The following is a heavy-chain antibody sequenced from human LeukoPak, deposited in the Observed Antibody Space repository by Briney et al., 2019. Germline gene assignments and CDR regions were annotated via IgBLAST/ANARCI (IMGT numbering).Heavy chain of an antibody. V-gene: IGHV4-61*01. CDR3: AIDGYSAFDI. CDR2: IYYSGST. J-gene: IGHJ3*02. CDR1: GGSISSSSYY. D-gene: IGHD5-12*01. Sequence: SETLSLTCTVSGGSISSSSYYWSWIRQPPGKGLEWIRYIYYSGSTNYNPSLKSRVTISVDTSKNQFSLKLSSVTAADTAVYYCAIDGYSAFDIWGQGTMVTVSS.